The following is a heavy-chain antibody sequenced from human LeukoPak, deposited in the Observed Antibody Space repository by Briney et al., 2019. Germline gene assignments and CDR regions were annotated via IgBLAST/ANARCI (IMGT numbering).Heavy chain of an antibody. J-gene: IGHJ5*02. Sequence: SGTLSLTCAVSGGSISSYYWNWVRQPPGRGLEWIGYICNSGSTNYNPSLKSRVTMSVDTSKNQYSLKLSSVTAADTAVYYCARGNTASYTWFDPWGEGTLATLPS. CDR1: GGSISSYY. D-gene: IGHD4-17*01. V-gene: IGHV4-59*01. CDR2: ICNSGST. CDR3: ARGNTASYTWFDP.